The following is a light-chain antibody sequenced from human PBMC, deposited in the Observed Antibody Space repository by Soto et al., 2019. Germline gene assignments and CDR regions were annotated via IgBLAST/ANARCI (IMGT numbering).Light chain of an antibody. CDR1: NTDIGGYNF. Sequence: QSALTQPDSVSGYLGESITISCTGTNTDIGGYNFVSWYQQHPGKAPKLIIYEVTQRPSGVPDRFSGSKSGNTASLTVSGLQSEDEAEYYCCSFAGRNNRAFGTGTKVTVL. CDR3: CSFAGRNNRA. CDR2: EVT. J-gene: IGLJ1*01. V-gene: IGLV2-8*01.